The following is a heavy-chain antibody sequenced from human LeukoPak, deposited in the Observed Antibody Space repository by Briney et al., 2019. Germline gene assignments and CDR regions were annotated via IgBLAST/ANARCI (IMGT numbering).Heavy chain of an antibody. CDR1: GYSFTSYW. CDR2: IYPGDSDT. V-gene: IGHV5-51*01. Sequence: GESLKISCKGSGYSFTSYWIGWVRQMPGKGLEWMGIIYPGDSDTRYSPSFQGQVTISADKSISTAYLQWSSLKASDTAMYYCARRTPGYSNGYYYYYYMDVWGKGTTVTVSS. D-gene: IGHD4-11*01. J-gene: IGHJ6*03. CDR3: ARRTPGYSNGYYYYYYMDV.